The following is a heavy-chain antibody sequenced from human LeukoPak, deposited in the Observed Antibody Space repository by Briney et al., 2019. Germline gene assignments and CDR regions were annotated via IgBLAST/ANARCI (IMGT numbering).Heavy chain of an antibody. D-gene: IGHD5-12*01. CDR2: ISPGGPT. V-gene: IGHV3-23*01. J-gene: IGHJ4*02. Sequence: GGSLRLSCAASGFPFSSHGMNWVRQAPGKGLEWVSGISPGGPTYYADSMKGRFTISRDDSKNTLYLQMKNLRAEDTAVYYCAKDGAWLRFDDWGQGILVSVSS. CDR1: GFPFSSHG. CDR3: AKDGAWLRFDD.